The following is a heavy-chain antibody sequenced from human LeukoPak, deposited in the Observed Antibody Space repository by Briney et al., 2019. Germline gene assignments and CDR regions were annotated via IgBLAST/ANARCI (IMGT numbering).Heavy chain of an antibody. CDR3: ARSFSGTYPGLDD. CDR2: IYYSGST. V-gene: IGHV4-59*08. D-gene: IGHD3-10*01. CDR1: GGSISSYY. Sequence: SETLSLTCTVSGGSISSYYWSWIRQPPGKGLDWIGYIYYSGSTNYSPSFKSRVTISIDTSKNQFSLRLSSVTAADTAVYYCARSFSGTYPGLDDWGQGTLVAVSS. J-gene: IGHJ4*02.